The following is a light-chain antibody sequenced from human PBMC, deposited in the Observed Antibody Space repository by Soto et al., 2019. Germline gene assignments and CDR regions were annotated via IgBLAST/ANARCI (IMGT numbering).Light chain of an antibody. CDR2: GAS. Sequence: EIVMTQSPVTLSVSPGERATLSCRASQSVNINLAWYQQKPGQTPRLLIYGASTRATGIPARFSGGGSGTEFTLTISSLQSEDSVVYYCQQYHNWPYTFGQGTKLEIK. J-gene: IGKJ2*01. V-gene: IGKV3-15*01. CDR1: QSVNIN. CDR3: QQYHNWPYT.